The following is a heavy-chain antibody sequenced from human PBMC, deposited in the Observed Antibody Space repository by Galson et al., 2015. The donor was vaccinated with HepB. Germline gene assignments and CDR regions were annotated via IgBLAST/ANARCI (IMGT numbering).Heavy chain of an antibody. CDR1: GFAVSNNY. V-gene: IGHV3-48*02. Sequence: SLRLSCAASGFAVSNNYMSWVRQAPGKGLEWVSYISTGSSTKYYADSVKGRLTISRDNAKSSLYLQLNSLRDEDTAVYYCARSLGRRGVDPQPYYFDYWGQGTLVTVSS. CDR3: ARSLGRRGVDPQPYYFDY. J-gene: IGHJ4*02. CDR2: ISTGSSTK. D-gene: IGHD3-10*01.